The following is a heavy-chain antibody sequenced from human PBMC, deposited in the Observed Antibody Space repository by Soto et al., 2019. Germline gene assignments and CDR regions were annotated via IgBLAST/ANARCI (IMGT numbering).Heavy chain of an antibody. CDR1: GFTFSNAW. CDR2: IKSKTDGGTT. V-gene: IGHV3-15*07. CDR3: TTDSYSTIIIVRFDY. J-gene: IGHJ4*01. Sequence: GGSLRLSCAASGFTFSNAWINWVRQAPGKGLEWVGRIKSKTDGGTTDYAEPVKGRFAISRDDSNNMVYLQINSLKIEDTAVYYCTTDSYSTIIIVRFDYWGHGT. D-gene: IGHD3-22*01.